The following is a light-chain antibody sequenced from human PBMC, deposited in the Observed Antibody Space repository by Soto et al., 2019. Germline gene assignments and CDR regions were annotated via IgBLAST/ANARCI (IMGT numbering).Light chain of an antibody. CDR1: QSITTN. CDR2: GAS. J-gene: IGKJ1*01. V-gene: IGKV3-15*01. CDR3: HHYNDGPPKRT. Sequence: EVVMTQSPVTLSVSPGERATLSCRASQSITTNLAWYQQKPGQAPRLLIYGASTRATGVPARFSGSGSGTQFTITISSLQSEDFALYYCHHYNDGPPKRTFGQGTRVDFK.